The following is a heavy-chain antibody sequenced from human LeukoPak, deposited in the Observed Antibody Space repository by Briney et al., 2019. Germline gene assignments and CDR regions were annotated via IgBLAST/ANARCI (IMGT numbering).Heavy chain of an antibody. V-gene: IGHV1-24*01. J-gene: IGHJ3*02. CDR3: ATDYGSGSYYHDAFDI. Sequence: ASVKVSCKVSGYTLTELSMHWVRQAPGKGLEWMVGFDPEDGETIYAQEFQGRVTMTEDTSTDTAYMELSSLRSEDTAVYYCATDYGSGSYYHDAFDIWGQGTMVTVPS. CDR1: GYTLTELS. D-gene: IGHD3-10*01. CDR2: FDPEDGET.